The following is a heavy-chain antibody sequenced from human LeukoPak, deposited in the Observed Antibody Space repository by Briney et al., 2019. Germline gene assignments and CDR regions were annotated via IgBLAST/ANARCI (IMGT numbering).Heavy chain of an antibody. V-gene: IGHV3-48*01. Sequence: GGSLRLSCAASGFTFSSYSMNWVRQAPGKGLEWVSYISSSSSTIYYADSVKGRFTISRDNSKNALYLQMNSLRAEDTAVYYCARAVSYFDYWGQGTLVTVSS. J-gene: IGHJ4*02. CDR1: GFTFSSYS. CDR2: ISSSSSTI. CDR3: ARAVSYFDY.